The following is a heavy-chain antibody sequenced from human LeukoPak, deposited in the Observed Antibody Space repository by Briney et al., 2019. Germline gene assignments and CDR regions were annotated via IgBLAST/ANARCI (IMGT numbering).Heavy chain of an antibody. V-gene: IGHV1-18*01. Sequence: ASVKVSCKASGYTFTSYGISWVRQAPGQGLEWMGWISAYNGNTNYAQKLHGRVTMTTDTSTSTAYMELRSLRSDDTAVYYCARDRKDILTGYYIYWGQGTLVTVSS. J-gene: IGHJ4*02. CDR1: GYTFTSYG. D-gene: IGHD3-9*01. CDR3: ARDRKDILTGYYIY. CDR2: ISAYNGNT.